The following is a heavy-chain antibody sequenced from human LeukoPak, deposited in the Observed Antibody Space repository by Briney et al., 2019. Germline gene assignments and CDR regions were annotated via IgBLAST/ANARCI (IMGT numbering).Heavy chain of an antibody. Sequence: SETLSLTCAVYGGSFSGHYWSWIRQPPGKGLEWIGEISHDGITNYSPSVRSRVTMSVGASKNQFSLRLTSVTAADTAVYFCASTYYDSSGFSPFDYWGQGTLVTVSS. CDR1: GGSFSGHY. CDR2: ISHDGIT. CDR3: ASTYYDSSGFSPFDY. J-gene: IGHJ4*02. V-gene: IGHV4-34*01. D-gene: IGHD3-22*01.